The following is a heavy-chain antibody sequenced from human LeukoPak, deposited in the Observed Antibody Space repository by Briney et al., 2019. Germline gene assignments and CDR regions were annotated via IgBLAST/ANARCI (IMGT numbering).Heavy chain of an antibody. Sequence: PSETLSLTCTVSGGSISSYYWSWIRQPPGKGLEWIGYIYYSGSTNYNPSLKSRVTISVDTSKNQFSLKLSSVTAADTAVYYCARVVDYYDSSGSYYFDYWGQGTLVTVSS. J-gene: IGHJ4*02. CDR2: IYYSGST. CDR1: GGSISSYY. V-gene: IGHV4-59*01. D-gene: IGHD3-22*01. CDR3: ARVVDYYDSSGSYYFDY.